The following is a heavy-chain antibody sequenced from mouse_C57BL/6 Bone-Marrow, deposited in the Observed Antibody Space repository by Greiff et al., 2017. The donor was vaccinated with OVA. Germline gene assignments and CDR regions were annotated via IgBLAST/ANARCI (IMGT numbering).Heavy chain of an antibody. CDR2: IYPGSGST. D-gene: IGHD2-3*01. CDR3: ASLVDGYYPYWYFDV. CDR1: GYTFTSYW. Sequence: QVQLQQPGAELVKPGASVKMSCKASGYTFTSYWITWVKQRPGQGLEWIGDIYPGSGSTNYNEKFKSKATLTVDTSSSTAYMQRSSLTSEDSAVYYCASLVDGYYPYWYFDVWGTGTTVTVSS. J-gene: IGHJ1*03. V-gene: IGHV1-55*01.